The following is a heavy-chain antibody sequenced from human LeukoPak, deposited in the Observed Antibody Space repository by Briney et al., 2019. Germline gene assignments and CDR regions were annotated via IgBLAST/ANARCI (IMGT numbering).Heavy chain of an antibody. J-gene: IGHJ4*02. D-gene: IGHD3-22*01. CDR2: FDPEDVET. CDR1: GYTLTELS. V-gene: IGHV1-24*01. Sequence: GASVKVSCKIYGYTLTELSMHWVRQAPGKGLEWMGTFDPEDVETIYAQKFQGRVTMTEDTSTDTAYMELNNLGSDDTAVYYCAPGLDSSGPGVVDYWGQGTLVTVSA. CDR3: APGLDSSGPGVVDY.